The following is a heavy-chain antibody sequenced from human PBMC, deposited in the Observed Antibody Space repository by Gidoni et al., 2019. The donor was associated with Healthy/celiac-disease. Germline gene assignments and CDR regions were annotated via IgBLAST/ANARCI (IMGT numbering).Heavy chain of an antibody. Sequence: EVQLLESGGGLVQPVGSLRLSCAASGFTFSSYAMGWVRQAPGKGLEWVSAISGSGGSTYYADSVKGRFTISRDNSKNTLYLQMNSLRAEDTAVYYCAKMGIYNRGWYFDLWGRGTLVTVSS. V-gene: IGHV3-23*01. CDR1: GFTFSSYA. J-gene: IGHJ2*01. CDR3: AKMGIYNRGWYFDL. D-gene: IGHD5-12*01. CDR2: ISGSGGST.